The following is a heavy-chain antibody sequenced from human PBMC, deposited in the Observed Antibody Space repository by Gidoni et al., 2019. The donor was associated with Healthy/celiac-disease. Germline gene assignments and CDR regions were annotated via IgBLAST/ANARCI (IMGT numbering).Heavy chain of an antibody. J-gene: IGHJ6*03. CDR1: GGSISSSSYY. V-gene: IGHV4-39*01. D-gene: IGHD7-27*01. CDR3: ASVTGDWGHYYMDV. Sequence: QLQLQESGPGLVKPSETLSLTCTVSGGSISSSSYYWGWIRQPPGKGLEWIGSIYYSGSTYYNPSLKSRVTISVDTSKNQFSLKLSSVTAADTAVYYCASVTGDWGHYYMDVWGKGTTVTVSS. CDR2: IYYSGST.